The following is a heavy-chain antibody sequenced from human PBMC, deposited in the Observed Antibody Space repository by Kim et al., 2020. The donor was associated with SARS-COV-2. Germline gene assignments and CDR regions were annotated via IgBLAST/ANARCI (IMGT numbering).Heavy chain of an antibody. V-gene: IGHV3-64*01. D-gene: IGHD3-22*01. CDR2: ISSNGGST. J-gene: IGHJ4*02. Sequence: GGSLRLSCAASGFTFSSYAMHWVRQAPGKGLEYVSAISSNGGSTYYANSVKGGFTISRDNSKNTLYLQMGSLRAEDMAVYYCAREGSSGYYSSPTDYWGQGTLVTVSS. CDR1: GFTFSSYA. CDR3: AREGSSGYYSSPTDY.